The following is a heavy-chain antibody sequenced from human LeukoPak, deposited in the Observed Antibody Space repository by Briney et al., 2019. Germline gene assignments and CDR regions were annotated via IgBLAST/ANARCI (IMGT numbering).Heavy chain of an antibody. J-gene: IGHJ6*03. Sequence: ASVKVSCKASGYTFTSYDINWVRQATGQGLEWMGWMNPNSGNTGYAQKFQGRVTITRNTSISTAYMELSSLRSEDTAVYYCARSRGTYDILTGYLNSYYYYMDVWGKGTTVTVSS. CDR2: MNPNSGNT. CDR3: ARSRGTYDILTGYLNSYYYYMDV. V-gene: IGHV1-8*03. CDR1: GYTFTSYD. D-gene: IGHD3-9*01.